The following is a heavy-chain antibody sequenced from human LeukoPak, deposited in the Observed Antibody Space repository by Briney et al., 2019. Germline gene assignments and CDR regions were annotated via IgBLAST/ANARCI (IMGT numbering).Heavy chain of an antibody. J-gene: IGHJ4*02. Sequence: LSLTCTVSGGSISSSSYYWGWIRQAPGKGLEWVSYISSSGSTIYYADSVKGRFTISRDNAKNSLYLQMNSLRAEDTAVYYCARTNYGSGSYYKSRDFDYWGQGTLVTVSS. V-gene: IGHV3-11*01. CDR1: GGSISSSSYY. CDR2: ISSSGSTI. D-gene: IGHD3-10*01. CDR3: ARTNYGSGSYYKSRDFDY.